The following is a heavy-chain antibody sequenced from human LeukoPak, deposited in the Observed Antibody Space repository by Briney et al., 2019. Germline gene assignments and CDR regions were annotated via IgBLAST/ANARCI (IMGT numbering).Heavy chain of an antibody. J-gene: IGHJ5*02. CDR1: GFTFSSYG. CDR2: ISASGGTT. CDR3: ARDLGQYYDTSDNWFDP. V-gene: IGHV3-23*01. D-gene: IGHD3-22*01. Sequence: GGSLRLSCAASGFTFSSYGISWVRQAPGKGLEWVSAISASGGTTYYADSVKGHFTISRDNAKNTLNLQMNSLRAEDTAVYYCARDLGQYYDTSDNWFDPWGQGTLVTVSS.